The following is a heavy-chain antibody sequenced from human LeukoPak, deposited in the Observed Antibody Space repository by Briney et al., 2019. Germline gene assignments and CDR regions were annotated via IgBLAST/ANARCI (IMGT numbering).Heavy chain of an antibody. CDR1: GFTFSSYA. D-gene: IGHD3-3*01. CDR3: ASRNRFLEWLYYYYGMDV. J-gene: IGHJ6*02. V-gene: IGHV3-23*01. CDR2: ISGSGGST. Sequence: PGGSPRLSCAASGFTFSSYAMSWVRQAPGKGLEWVSAISGSGGSTYYADSVKGRFTISRDNSKNTLYLQMNSLRAEDTAVYYCASRNRFLEWLYYYYGMDVWGQGTTVTVSS.